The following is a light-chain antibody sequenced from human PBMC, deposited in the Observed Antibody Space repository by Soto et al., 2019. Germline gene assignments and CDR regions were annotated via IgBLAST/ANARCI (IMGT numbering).Light chain of an antibody. Sequence: ELLMPQPPATLSVFPGERVTLSCRASQSVSSNLAWYQQKPGQPHRLLIYGSSTRATGIPARFSGSGSGTEFSLTISSLQSEDFAVYYCQQYNNWPRTFGPGTKVDIK. CDR1: QSVSSN. J-gene: IGKJ1*01. V-gene: IGKV3-15*01. CDR3: QQYNNWPRT. CDR2: GSS.